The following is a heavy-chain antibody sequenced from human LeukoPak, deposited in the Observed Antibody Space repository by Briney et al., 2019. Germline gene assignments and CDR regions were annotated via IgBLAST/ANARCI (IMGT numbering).Heavy chain of an antibody. CDR2: ISGGGGST. V-gene: IGHV3-23*01. J-gene: IGHJ6*04. CDR1: GFTFSSYA. Sequence: GGSLRLSCAASGFTFSSYAMSWVRQAPGKGLEWVSAISGGGGSTYYADSVKGRFTISRDNSKNTLYLQMNSLRAEDTAVYYCAKYHITMVRGVNFYYGMDVWGKGTTVTVSS. D-gene: IGHD3-10*01. CDR3: AKYHITMVRGVNFYYGMDV.